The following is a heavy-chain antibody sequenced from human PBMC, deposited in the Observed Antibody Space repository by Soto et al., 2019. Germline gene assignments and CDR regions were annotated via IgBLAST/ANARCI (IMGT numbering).Heavy chain of an antibody. CDR1: GFTFSSYG. Sequence: QVQLVESGGGVVQPGRSLRLSCAASGFTFSSYGMHWVRQAPGKGLEWVAVIWYDGSNKYYADSVKGRFTISRDKSKNTLYLHMNSLRTEDTAVYYRARDRPLSYSGSAMIRDYWGQGTLVTVSS. J-gene: IGHJ4*02. V-gene: IGHV3-33*01. CDR3: ARDRPLSYSGSAMIRDY. D-gene: IGHD1-26*01. CDR2: IWYDGSNK.